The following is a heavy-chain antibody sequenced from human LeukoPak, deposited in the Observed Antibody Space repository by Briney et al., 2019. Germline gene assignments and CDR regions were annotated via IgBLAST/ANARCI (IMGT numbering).Heavy chain of an antibody. J-gene: IGHJ5*02. V-gene: IGHV1-2*02. CDR3: ARSAIVVVPAAQKRRNWFDP. Sequence: GASVKVSCKASGYTFTGYYMHWVRQAPGQGLEWMGWINPNSGGTNYAQKFQGRVTMTRNTSISTAYMELSSLRSEDTAVYYCARSAIVVVPAAQKRRNWFDPWGQGTLVTVSS. CDR2: INPNSGGT. D-gene: IGHD2-2*01. CDR1: GYTFTGYY.